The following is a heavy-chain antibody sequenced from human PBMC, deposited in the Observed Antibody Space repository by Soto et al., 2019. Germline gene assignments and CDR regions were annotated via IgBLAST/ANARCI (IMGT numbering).Heavy chain of an antibody. CDR1: GGTFSTSS. CDR2: IIPIFSKT. D-gene: IGHD2-15*01. J-gene: IGHJ4*02. Sequence: QVQLVQSGAEVKEPGTSVKVSCKASGGTFSTSSFVWVRQGPGQGLEWMGGIIPIFSKTNVAQKFQGRVTFTADESTRTAYMELSSLRSEDTAIYYCARDVVRSSGGDSWGQGTLVPVSS. V-gene: IGHV1-69*01. CDR3: ARDVVRSSGGDS.